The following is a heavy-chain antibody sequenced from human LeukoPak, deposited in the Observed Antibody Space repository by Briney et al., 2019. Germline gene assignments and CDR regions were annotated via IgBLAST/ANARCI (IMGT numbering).Heavy chain of an antibody. CDR1: RFTVSAYY. V-gene: IGHV3-53*01. Sequence: GGSLRLSCAVSRFTVSAYYMSWVRQAPGKGLEWVSVIYSGGTTYCADSVEGRFSISRDISKNTLHLQMNSLRAEDTGVYFCATIPSRTGVQFDYWGQGALVAVSS. J-gene: IGHJ4*02. CDR2: IYSGGTT. D-gene: IGHD7-27*01. CDR3: ATIPSRTGVQFDY.